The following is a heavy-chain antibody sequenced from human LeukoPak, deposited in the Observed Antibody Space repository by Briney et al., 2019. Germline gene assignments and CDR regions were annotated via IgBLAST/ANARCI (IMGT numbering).Heavy chain of an antibody. Sequence: GGSLRLSCAASGFTFSSYAMSWVRQAPGKGLEWVSAISGSGGSTYYADSVKGRFTISRDNSKNTLYLQMNSLRAEDTAVYYCAKARAYCSGGSCRYYFDYRGQGTLVTVSS. J-gene: IGHJ4*02. CDR2: ISGSGGST. CDR1: GFTFSSYA. V-gene: IGHV3-23*01. CDR3: AKARAYCSGGSCRYYFDY. D-gene: IGHD2-15*01.